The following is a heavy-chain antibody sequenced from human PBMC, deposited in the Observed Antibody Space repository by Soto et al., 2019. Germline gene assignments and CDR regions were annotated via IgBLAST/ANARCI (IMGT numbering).Heavy chain of an antibody. J-gene: IGHJ4*02. CDR2: ISHSGSV. Sequence: QVHLQESGPGLVKPSGTLSLTCVVSGGSISSDNWWSWVRQPPNKGLEWIGEISHSGSVHYSPSLKSPVTISVDKSKNQFSLKLNSVTAADKAVYYCARTTAGMTRPFYYLDYWGQGTLVTVS. V-gene: IGHV4-4*02. CDR3: ARTTAGMTRPFYYLDY. CDR1: GGSISSDNW. D-gene: IGHD1-1*01.